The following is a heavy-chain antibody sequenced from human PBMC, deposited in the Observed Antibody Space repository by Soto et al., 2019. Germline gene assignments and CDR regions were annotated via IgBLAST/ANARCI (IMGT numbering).Heavy chain of an antibody. J-gene: IGHJ4*02. D-gene: IGHD2-15*01. V-gene: IGHV4-61*01. CDR2: IYYSGST. CDR1: GGSVSSGSYY. Sequence: QVQLQESGPGLVKPSETLSLTCTVSGGSVSSGSYYWSWIRQPPGKGLEWIGYIYYSGSTNYNPSLRRRVTIPVDTSKNQFSLKLSSVTAADTAVYYCARTYSGEIYFDYWGQGTLVTVSS. CDR3: ARTYSGEIYFDY.